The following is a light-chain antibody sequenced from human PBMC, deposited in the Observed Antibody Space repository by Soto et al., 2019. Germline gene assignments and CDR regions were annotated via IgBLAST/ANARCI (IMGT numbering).Light chain of an antibody. J-gene: IGKJ1*01. CDR3: QQYMGSVT. V-gene: IGKV3-20*01. CDR2: GAS. Sequence: EILLTQAPGSLSLSPGQRATLSCRASQSVDTTFFAWYQKKPGQAPRLLIYGASKRATGIPDRFSGSGSGKAFTLIISRVEPDDFAVHYCQQYMGSVTFGQGTKVEIK. CDR1: QSVDTTF.